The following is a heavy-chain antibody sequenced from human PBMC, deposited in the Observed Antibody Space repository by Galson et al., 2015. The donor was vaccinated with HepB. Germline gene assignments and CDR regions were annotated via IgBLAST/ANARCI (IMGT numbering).Heavy chain of an antibody. J-gene: IGHJ4*02. D-gene: IGHD6-13*01. CDR2: ISSSSSYT. Sequence: LRLSCAASGFTFSDYYMSWIRQAPGKGLEWVSYISSSSSYTNYADSVKGRFTISRDNAKNSLYLQMNSLRAEDTAVYYCASILAAAGTGSLFDYWGQGTLVTVSS. CDR1: GFTFSDYY. CDR3: ASILAAAGTGSLFDY. V-gene: IGHV3-11*03.